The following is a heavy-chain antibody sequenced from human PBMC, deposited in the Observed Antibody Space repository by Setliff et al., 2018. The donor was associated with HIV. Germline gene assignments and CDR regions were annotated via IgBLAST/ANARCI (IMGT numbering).Heavy chain of an antibody. CDR1: GPSFSGYY. D-gene: IGHD3-10*01. CDR2: INHSGTT. Sequence: PSETLSLTCAVYGPSFSGYYWNWIRQFPGKSLEWIGEINHSGTTNYSPSFKSRLNISVDVSRNQFSLRLASPSAADTAAYFCAAKPMIRGRPFAFWGQATLVTVSS. CDR3: AAKPMIRGRPFAF. V-gene: IGHV4-34*01. J-gene: IGHJ4*02.